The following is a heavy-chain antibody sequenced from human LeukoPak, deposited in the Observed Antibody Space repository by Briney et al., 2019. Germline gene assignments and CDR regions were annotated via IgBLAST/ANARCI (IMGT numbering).Heavy chain of an antibody. Sequence: ASVKVSCKTSGYTFADYYIHWVRQAPGQGLEWMGWMYPKSGGTNSAQKFQGRVTMTRDTSISTAYMELSRLRFDDTAVYYCARVSTSGYRDWLDPWGQGTLVTVSS. V-gene: IGHV1-2*02. CDR1: GYTFADYY. CDR3: ARVSTSGYRDWLDP. D-gene: IGHD3-9*01. CDR2: MYPKSGGT. J-gene: IGHJ5*02.